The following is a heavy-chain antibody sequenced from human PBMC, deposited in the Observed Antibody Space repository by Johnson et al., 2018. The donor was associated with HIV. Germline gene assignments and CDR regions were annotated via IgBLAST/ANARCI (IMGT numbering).Heavy chain of an antibody. Sequence: QVQLVESGGGVVQPGGSLRLSCAASGFTFSSYDMHWVRQAPGKWLEWVAFIRYDGSNKYYADSVKGRFTISRDNSKNTLYMQMNSLRAEDTAVYYCAKDWDVLVTADESFDIWGQGTMVTFSS. D-gene: IGHD2-21*02. CDR2: IRYDGSNK. CDR3: AKDWDVLVTADESFDI. V-gene: IGHV3-30*02. J-gene: IGHJ3*02. CDR1: GFTFSSYD.